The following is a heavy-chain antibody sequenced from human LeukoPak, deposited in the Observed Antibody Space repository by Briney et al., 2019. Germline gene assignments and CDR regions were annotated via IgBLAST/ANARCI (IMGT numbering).Heavy chain of an antibody. CDR2: ISGSGGST. CDR3: AKGGVDTAMVTVYYYYGMDV. J-gene: IGHJ6*02. CDR1: GFTFISYA. V-gene: IGHV3-23*01. Sequence: GGSLRLSCAASGFTFISYAMSWVRHAPGKGLEWVSAISGSGGSTYYADSVKGRFTISRDNSKNTLYLQMNSLRAEDTAVYYCAKGGVDTAMVTVYYYYGMDVWGQGTTVTVSS. D-gene: IGHD5-18*01.